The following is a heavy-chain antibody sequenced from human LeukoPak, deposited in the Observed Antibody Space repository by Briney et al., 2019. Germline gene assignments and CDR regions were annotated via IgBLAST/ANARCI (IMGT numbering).Heavy chain of an antibody. CDR2: ISYDGSDK. CDR3: ARPVRGLVGYFDD. V-gene: IGHV3-30-3*01. Sequence: PGGSLRLSCAASGFTFNTYAMHWVRQAPGKGLEWVAVISYDGSDKYYVDSVKGRFTISRDNSKNTLYLQMNSLRPDDTAVYYCARPVRGLVGYFDDWGQGTLVTVSS. J-gene: IGHJ4*02. CDR1: GFTFNTYA. D-gene: IGHD3-10*01.